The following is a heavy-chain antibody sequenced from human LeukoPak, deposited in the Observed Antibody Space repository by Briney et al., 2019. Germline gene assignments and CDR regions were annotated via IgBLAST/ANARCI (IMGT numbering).Heavy chain of an antibody. D-gene: IGHD1-26*01. CDR2: IYYSGST. CDR3: ARHGPVVGARDGLDY. CDR1: GGSISSSSYY. J-gene: IGHJ4*02. Sequence: KSSETLSLTCTVSGGSISSSSYYWGWIRQPPGKGLEWIGSIYYSGSTYYNPSLKSRVTISVDTSKNQFSLKLSSVTAADTAVYYCARHGPVVGARDGLDYWGQGTLVTVSS. V-gene: IGHV4-39*01.